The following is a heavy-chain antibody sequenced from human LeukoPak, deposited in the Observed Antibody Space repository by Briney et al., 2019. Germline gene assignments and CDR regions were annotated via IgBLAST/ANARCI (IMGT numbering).Heavy chain of an antibody. D-gene: IGHD3-10*01. CDR1: GFTFSSYV. Sequence: GGSLRLSRAASGFTFSSYVMNWVRQAPAKGLEWVSGSSGSGGSTYYADSVKGRFTISRDNSKNTLYLLMNSLRAEDTAVYYCGKVYYGSGSPTDAFDIWGQGTMVTVSS. V-gene: IGHV3-23*01. CDR2: SSGSGGST. CDR3: GKVYYGSGSPTDAFDI. J-gene: IGHJ3*02.